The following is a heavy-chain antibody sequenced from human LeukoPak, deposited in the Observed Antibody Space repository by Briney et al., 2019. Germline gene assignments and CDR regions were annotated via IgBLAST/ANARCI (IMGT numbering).Heavy chain of an antibody. CDR2: VSSDGSYK. CDR1: GVTFSTFG. D-gene: IGHD2-2*03. V-gene: IGHV3-30*18. Sequence: PGRSLRLSCEASGVTFSTFGMYWVRQAPGKGLDWVAVVSSDGSYKYYADSVKGRFTISRDNSKKTLYLQMNSLRAEDTAVYYCAKDQAHGYCTRTSCSPDYGMDVWGQGTTVTVSS. J-gene: IGHJ6*02. CDR3: AKDQAHGYCTRTSCSPDYGMDV.